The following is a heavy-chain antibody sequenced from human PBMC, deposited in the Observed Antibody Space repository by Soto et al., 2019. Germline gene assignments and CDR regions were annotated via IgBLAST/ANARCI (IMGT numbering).Heavy chain of an antibody. CDR1: GFTFSSYE. D-gene: IGHD3-3*01. V-gene: IGHV3-48*03. CDR2: ISSSGSTI. J-gene: IGHJ6*02. Sequence: PGGSLRLSCAASGFTFSSYEMNWVRQAPGKGLEWVSYISSSGSTIYYADSVKGRFTISRDNAKNSLYLQMNSLRAEDTVVYYCARALSYDFWSGYYRRYYYGMDVWGQGTTVTVSS. CDR3: ARALSYDFWSGYYRRYYYGMDV.